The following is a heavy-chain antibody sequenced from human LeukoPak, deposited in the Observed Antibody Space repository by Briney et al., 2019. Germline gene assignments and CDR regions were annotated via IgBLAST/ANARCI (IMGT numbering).Heavy chain of an antibody. CDR2: ISSSSSYI. CDR1: GIPFSDYY. D-gene: IGHD6-13*01. Sequence: GGSLRLSCVVSGIPFSDYYMNWIRKAPGKGLEWISYISSSSSYIDYADSVKGRFTISRDNAKSALYLQMHSLRLEDTAVYYCAAGTAADFWGQGTLVTVSS. J-gene: IGHJ4*02. V-gene: IGHV3-11*03. CDR3: AAGTAADF.